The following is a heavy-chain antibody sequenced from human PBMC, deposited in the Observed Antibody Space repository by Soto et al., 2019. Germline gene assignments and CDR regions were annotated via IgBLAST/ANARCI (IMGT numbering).Heavy chain of an antibody. CDR2: VANDGRDK. D-gene: IGHD2-21*02. V-gene: IGHV3-30*18. CDR3: AKDSKVGPATYYFDY. J-gene: IGHJ4*02. CDR1: GFTFNNYA. Sequence: QVQLVESGGGVVQPGRSLRLSCTASGFTFNNYAIHWVRQTPGKGLEWVAVVANDGRDKRYADPVKGRFTLSRDRSKNTVDPQMSSLRTEDTAVYYCAKDSKVGPATYYFDYWGQGTLVTVSS.